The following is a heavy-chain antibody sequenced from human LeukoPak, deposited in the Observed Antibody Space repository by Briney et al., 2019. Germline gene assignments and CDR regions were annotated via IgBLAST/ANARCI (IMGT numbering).Heavy chain of an antibody. CDR3: AASTYGSGAYVGFDS. Sequence: GESLKISWRGSGYTFTNYWIGWVRQMPGKGLEWMGIMYPGDSDTRYSPSFQGQVTISADKSVSTTYLQWSSLKASDTAMYYCAASTYGSGAYVGFDSWGQGTLVSVSS. J-gene: IGHJ4*02. D-gene: IGHD3-10*01. CDR2: MYPGDSDT. CDR1: GYTFTNYW. V-gene: IGHV5-51*01.